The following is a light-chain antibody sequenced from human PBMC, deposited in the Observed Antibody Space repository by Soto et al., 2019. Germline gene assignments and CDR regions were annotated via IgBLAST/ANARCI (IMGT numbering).Light chain of an antibody. J-gene: IGKJ2*01. CDR3: QQYGSSPYT. CDR2: GAS. Sequence: EIVLTQSPGTLSLSPGERATLSCRASQSVSSSYLAWYQQKPGQAARLLIYGASSRASGIPDRFSGSGSGTDFTLTISRLEHEDVAVYYCQQYGSSPYTVGQGTKLEIK. CDR1: QSVSSSY. V-gene: IGKV3-20*01.